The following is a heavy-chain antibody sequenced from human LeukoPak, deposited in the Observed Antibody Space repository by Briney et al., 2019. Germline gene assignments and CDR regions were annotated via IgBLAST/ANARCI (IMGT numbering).Heavy chain of an antibody. CDR2: VNPDGSTT. CDR1: GFTFITYW. CDR3: GRDLAAGS. D-gene: IGHD6-13*01. V-gene: IGHV3-74*01. Sequence: GGSLRLSCAASGFTFITYWMHWVRQAPGKGLVWVSRVNPDGSTTNYADSVKGRFTISRDNAKNTLYLQMNSLRAEDTAVYYCGRDLAAGSWGQGTLVTVSS. J-gene: IGHJ5*02.